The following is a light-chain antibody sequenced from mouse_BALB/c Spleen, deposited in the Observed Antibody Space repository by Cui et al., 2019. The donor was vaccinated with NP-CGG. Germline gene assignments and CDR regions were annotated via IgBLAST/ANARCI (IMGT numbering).Light chain of an antibody. Sequence: VVPQEYLLTTSPGETVTLTCRSSTGAITTNNYANWVQERPDHLFTGLIGGTNNRAPGVPARFSGSLIGDKAALTITGAQTEDEAIYFCALWYSNHWVFGGGTKLTVL. CDR1: TGAITTNNY. CDR3: ALWYSNHWV. V-gene: IGLV1*01. J-gene: IGLJ1*01. CDR2: GTN.